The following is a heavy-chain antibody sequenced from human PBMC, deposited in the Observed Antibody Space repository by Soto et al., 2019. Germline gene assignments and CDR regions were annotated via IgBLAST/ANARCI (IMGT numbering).Heavy chain of an antibody. J-gene: IGHJ6*02. D-gene: IGHD6-13*01. CDR1: GFTFRSYD. CDR3: ARGQEAGSFFPYYYGMDV. CDR2: ISSSGSTI. V-gene: IGHV3-48*03. Sequence: PGGSLRLSSATSGFTFRSYDMNWVRQSPGKGLEWVSDISSSGSTIYYADSVKGRFTISRDNAKNTLYLQMNSLRAEDTAVYYCARGQEAGSFFPYYYGMDVWGQGTTVTVSS.